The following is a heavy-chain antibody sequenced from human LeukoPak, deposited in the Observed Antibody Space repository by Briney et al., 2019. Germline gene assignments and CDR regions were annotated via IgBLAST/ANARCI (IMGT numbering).Heavy chain of an antibody. D-gene: IGHD3-10*01. CDR3: ARKHYSGSNDYGMDV. J-gene: IGHJ6*02. V-gene: IGHV6-1*01. CDR1: GDSVSSNNAA. Sequence: SQTPSLTCAISGDSVSSNNAAWNWIRQSPSRGLEWLGRTYYRSKWYYDYAVSVKSRITINPDTSKNKVSLELNSVTPEDTAVYYCARKHYSGSNDYGMDVWGQGTTVTVSS. CDR2: TYYRSKWYY.